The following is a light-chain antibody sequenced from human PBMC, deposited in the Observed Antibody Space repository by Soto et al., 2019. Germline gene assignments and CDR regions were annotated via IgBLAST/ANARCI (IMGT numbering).Light chain of an antibody. CDR3: SSYTSSNTYV. Sequence: QSVLNQPASLSGSPGQSITISCTGTSSEIGSYNYVSWYQHHPGKVPQLMIYDVSNRPSGVSNRFSGSKSGNTASLTISGLQAEDEADYYCSSYTSSNTYVFGTGTKVTVL. V-gene: IGLV2-14*03. CDR1: SSEIGSYNY. J-gene: IGLJ1*01. CDR2: DVS.